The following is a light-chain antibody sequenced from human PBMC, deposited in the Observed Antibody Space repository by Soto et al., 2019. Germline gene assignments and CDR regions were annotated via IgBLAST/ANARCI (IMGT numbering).Light chain of an antibody. CDR1: GSSIGTNT. J-gene: IGLJ2*01. CDR2: DND. Sequence: QSVLTQPPSASGTPGQRVTISCSGSGSSIGTNTVNWYRQLPGTAPKLLIYDNDQRSSGVPDRFSGSKSGTSASLAISGLQSEDEADYYCAAWDGSLNNVLFGGGTQLTVL. CDR3: AAWDGSLNNVL. V-gene: IGLV1-44*01.